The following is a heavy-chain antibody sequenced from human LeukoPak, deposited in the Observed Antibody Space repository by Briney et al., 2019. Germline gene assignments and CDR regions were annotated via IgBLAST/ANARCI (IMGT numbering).Heavy chain of an antibody. J-gene: IGHJ4*02. V-gene: IGHV4-59*08. CDR1: GASISSYY. CDR2: MYYSGST. CDR3: GTIRK. D-gene: IGHD1-14*01. Sequence: PSETLSLTCTVSGASISSYYWSWVRQPPGKGLEWIGYMYYSGSTKYNPSLKSRATISVVTSKNQFSLNLSSVTAADTAVYYCGTIRKWGQGTLVTVSS.